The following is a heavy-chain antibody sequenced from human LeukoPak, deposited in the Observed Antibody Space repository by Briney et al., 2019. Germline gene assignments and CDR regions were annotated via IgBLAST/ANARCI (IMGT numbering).Heavy chain of an antibody. CDR2: ITGNNGNT. J-gene: IGHJ4*02. D-gene: IGHD1-26*01. CDR1: GYTFSGYG. CDR3: ARDQRNSGSYRFEY. Sequence: ASVMVSCKTSGYTFSGYGVSWVRQAPGQGLEWMGWITGNNGNTNYAPSLQGRVIMTKDTSTNTVYMELTSLRSDDTAVYYCARDQRNSGSYRFEYWGQGTLVTVSS. V-gene: IGHV1-18*01.